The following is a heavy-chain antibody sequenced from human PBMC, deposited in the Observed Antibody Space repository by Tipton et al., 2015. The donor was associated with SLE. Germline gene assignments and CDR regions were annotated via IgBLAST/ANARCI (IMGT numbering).Heavy chain of an antibody. J-gene: IGHJ3*02. CDR3: ARGQTAGYCSSTSCWGAFDI. CDR2: IYYSGST. D-gene: IGHD2-2*01. V-gene: IGHV4-59*12. CDR1: GGSISSYY. Sequence: TLSLTCTVSGGSISSYYWSWIRQPPGKGLEWIGYIYYSGSTNYNPSLKSRVTISVDTSKNQFSLKLSSVTAADTAVYYCARGQTAGYCSSTSCWGAFDIWGQGTMVTVSS.